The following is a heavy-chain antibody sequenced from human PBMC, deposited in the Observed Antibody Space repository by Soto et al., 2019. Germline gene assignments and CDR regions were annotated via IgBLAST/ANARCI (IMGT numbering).Heavy chain of an antibody. Sequence: GGSLRLSCAATSAVRFSSYSMIWVRQTPGKGLEWVSAITGSGDKTYYADSVEGRFTISRDNSKDTHYLQMSSLRAEDTAIYYCATRRGFFEFWGQGPLVTIFS. D-gene: IGHD3-22*01. CDR3: ATRRGFFEF. J-gene: IGHJ4*02. V-gene: IGHV3-23*01. CDR2: ITGSGDKT. CDR1: AVRFSSYS.